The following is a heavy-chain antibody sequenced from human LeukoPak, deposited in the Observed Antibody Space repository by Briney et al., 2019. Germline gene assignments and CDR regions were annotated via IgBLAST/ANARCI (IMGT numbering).Heavy chain of an antibody. V-gene: IGHV1-24*01. Sequence: GASVKVSCKVSGYTLTELFMHWVRQAPGKGLEWMGVFDPEDGETIYAQKFQGRVTMTEDTSTDTAYMELSSLRSEDTAVYYCATDPTSPLGYFDLWGRGTLVTVSS. D-gene: IGHD2-2*01. CDR1: GYTLTELF. CDR3: ATDPTSPLGYFDL. CDR2: FDPEDGET. J-gene: IGHJ2*01.